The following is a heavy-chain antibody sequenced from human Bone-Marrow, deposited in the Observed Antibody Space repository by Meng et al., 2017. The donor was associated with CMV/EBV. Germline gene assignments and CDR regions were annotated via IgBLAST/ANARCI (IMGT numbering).Heavy chain of an antibody. CDR3: AKGDHRGGDYIDAFDS. D-gene: IGHD4-17*01. J-gene: IGHJ3*02. CDR1: GFTFDDHT. Sequence: GGSLRLSCAASGFTFDDHTMHWVRQAPGRGLEWVSLIRWDGGTIYYADSVKGRFTISRDNSKNSLYLQMNSLRIEDTALYYCAKGDHRGGDYIDAFDSWGQGTMVTVSS. CDR2: IRWDGGTI. V-gene: IGHV3-43*01.